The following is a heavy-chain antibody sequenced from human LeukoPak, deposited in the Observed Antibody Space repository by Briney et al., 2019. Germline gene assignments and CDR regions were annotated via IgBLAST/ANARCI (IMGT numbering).Heavy chain of an antibody. V-gene: IGHV1-8*02. CDR1: GYTFTDYY. CDR3: ARGPMTELSGNWFDP. CDR2: MNPNSGNT. Sequence: ASVKVSCKASGYTFTDYYMHWVRQAPGQGLEWMGWMNPNSGNTGYAQKFQGRVTMTRNTSISTAYMELSSLRSEDTAVYYCARGPMTELSGNWFDPWGQGTLVTVSS. D-gene: IGHD3-16*02. J-gene: IGHJ5*02.